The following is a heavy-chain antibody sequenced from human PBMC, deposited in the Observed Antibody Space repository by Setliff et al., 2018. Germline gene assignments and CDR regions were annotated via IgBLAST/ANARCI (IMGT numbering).Heavy chain of an antibody. Sequence: SETLSLTCTVSGGSISSGDHYWSWIRQPAGKGLEWIGRIHASGSTNYNPSLKSRVTISVDTSKNQFSLKLSSVTAADTAVYYCASSRGQLRYSYGPNWFDPWGQGTLVTVSS. CDR2: IHASGST. J-gene: IGHJ5*02. CDR3: ASSRGQLRYSYGPNWFDP. D-gene: IGHD5-18*01. CDR1: GGSISSGDHY. V-gene: IGHV4-61*02.